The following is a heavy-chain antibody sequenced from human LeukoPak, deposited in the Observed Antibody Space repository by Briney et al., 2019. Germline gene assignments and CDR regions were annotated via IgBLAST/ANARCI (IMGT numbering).Heavy chain of an antibody. V-gene: IGHV3-48*03. CDR1: GFTFSSYE. CDR3: AELGITMIGGV. CDR2: ISSSGSMI. Sequence: GGSLRLSCAASGFTFSSYEMNWVRQAPGKGLEWVSYISSSGSMIYYADSVKGRFTISRDNAKNSLYLQMNSLRAEDTAVYYCAELGITMIGGVWGKGTTVTISS. D-gene: IGHD3-10*02. J-gene: IGHJ6*04.